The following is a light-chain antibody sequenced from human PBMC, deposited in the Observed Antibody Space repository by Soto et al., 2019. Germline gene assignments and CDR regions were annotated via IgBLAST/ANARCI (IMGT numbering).Light chain of an antibody. J-gene: IGKJ4*01. CDR2: GAS. CDR1: QSVSSN. V-gene: IGKV3-15*01. CDR3: QQYNDWPQT. Sequence: EIVMTQSPATLSVSPGERATLSCRASQSVSSNLAWYQQKPAQAPRLLIYGASTRGTGIPARFSGSGSGTEFTLPISSLQSEDFAVYYCQQYNDWPQTFGGGTKVEIK.